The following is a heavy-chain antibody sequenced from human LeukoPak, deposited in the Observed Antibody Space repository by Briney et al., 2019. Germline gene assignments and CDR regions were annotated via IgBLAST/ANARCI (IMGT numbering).Heavy chain of an antibody. J-gene: IGHJ6*03. V-gene: IGHV1-8*02. Sequence: ASVKVSCKASGYTFTGYYMHWVRQAPGQGLEWMGWINPNSGNTGYAQKFQGRVTMTRNTSISTAYMELSSLRSEDTAVYYYARVCSSGWYFSYYYYMDVWGKGTTVTISS. CDR2: INPNSGNT. CDR1: GYTFTGYY. CDR3: ARVCSSGWYFSYYYYMDV. D-gene: IGHD6-19*01.